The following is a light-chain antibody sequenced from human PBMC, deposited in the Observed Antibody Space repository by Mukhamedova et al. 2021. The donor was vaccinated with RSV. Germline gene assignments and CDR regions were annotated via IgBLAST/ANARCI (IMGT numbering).Light chain of an antibody. J-gene: IGKJ3*01. CDR3: QEYYSVSFT. CDR2: WLS. CDR1: QSVLYSGNNKNY. V-gene: IGKV4-1*01. Sequence: QSVLYSGNNKNYLAWYQQKPGQPPKLFISWLSTRESGVPDRFSGSGSWTDFTPTISSLQAEDVAVYYCQEYYSVSFTFGPGTKVD.